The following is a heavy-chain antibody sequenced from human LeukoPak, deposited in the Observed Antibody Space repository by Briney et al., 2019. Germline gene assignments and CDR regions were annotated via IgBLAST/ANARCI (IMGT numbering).Heavy chain of an antibody. CDR2: ISAYNGNT. CDR1: GYTFTSYG. V-gene: IGHV1-18*01. J-gene: IGHJ6*03. D-gene: IGHD3-10*01. CDR3: ARSPRYYGSGSYGPKLYYYYYYMDV. Sequence: GASVKVSCKASGYTFTSYGISWVRQAPGQGLEWMGWISAYNGNTNYAQKLQGRVTMTTDTSTSTAYMELRSLRSDDTAVYYCARSPRYYGSGSYGPKLYYYYYYMDVWGKGTTVTISS.